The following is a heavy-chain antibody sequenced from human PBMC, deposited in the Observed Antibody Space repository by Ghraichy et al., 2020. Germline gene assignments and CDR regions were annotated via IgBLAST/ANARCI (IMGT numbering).Heavy chain of an antibody. V-gene: IGHV4-34*01. Sequence: SETLSLTCAVYGGSFSGYYWSCIRQPPGKGLEWIGEINHSGSTNYNPSLKSRVTISVDTSKNQFSLKLSSVTAADTAVYYCARGVGYCSSTSCYTSRYYYYWGVDVWGRGFTVTVSS. CDR1: GGSFSGYY. CDR3: ARGVGYCSSTSCYTSRYYYYWGVDV. J-gene: IGHJ6*02. CDR2: INHSGST. D-gene: IGHD2-2*02.